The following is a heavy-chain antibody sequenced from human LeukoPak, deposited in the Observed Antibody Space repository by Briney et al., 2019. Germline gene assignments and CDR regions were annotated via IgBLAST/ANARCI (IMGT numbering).Heavy chain of an antibody. CDR3: AREDPYDSIPFDY. D-gene: IGHD5-12*01. J-gene: IGHJ4*02. V-gene: IGHV4-61*02. CDR2: IYTSGST. Sequence: PSETLSLTCTVSGDSISSGSYYWSWIRQPAGKGLEWIGRIYTSGSTNYNPSLKSRVTISVDTSKNQFSLKLSSVTAADTAVYYCAREDPYDSIPFDYWGQGTLVTVSS. CDR1: GDSISSGSYY.